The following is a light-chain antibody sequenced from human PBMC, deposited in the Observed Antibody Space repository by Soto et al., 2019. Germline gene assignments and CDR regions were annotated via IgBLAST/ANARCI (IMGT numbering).Light chain of an antibody. V-gene: IGLV2-23*02. CDR2: EVS. J-gene: IGLJ2*01. CDR1: SSDVGSYNL. Sequence: QSALTQPASVSGSPGQSITISCTGTSSDVGSYNLVSWYQQHPGKAPKLMIYEVSKRPSGVSNRFSGSKSGNTASLTISGLQAEDEADYYCCSYAGSSTLSVVFGGGTKLTV. CDR3: CSYAGSSTLSVV.